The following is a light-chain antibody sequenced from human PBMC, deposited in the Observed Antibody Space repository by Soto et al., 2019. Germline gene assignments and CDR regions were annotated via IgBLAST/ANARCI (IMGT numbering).Light chain of an antibody. CDR2: EVS. CDR1: SSDVGGYNY. CDR3: SSYTSSSTHYV. Sequence: QSALTQPASVSGSPGQSITISCTGTSSDVGGYNYVSWYQQHPGKAPKLVIYEVSNRPSGVSNRFSGSKSGNTASLTISGLQAEDAADYYCSSYTSSSTHYVFGTGTKVTV. J-gene: IGLJ1*01. V-gene: IGLV2-14*01.